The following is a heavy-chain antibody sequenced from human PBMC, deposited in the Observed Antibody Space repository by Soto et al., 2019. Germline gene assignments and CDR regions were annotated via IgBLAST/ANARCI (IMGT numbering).Heavy chain of an antibody. D-gene: IGHD2-2*01. V-gene: IGHV4-4*02. J-gene: IGHJ6*02. Sequence: QVQLQESGPGLVKPSGTLSLTCTVSGGSVGSSSCWSWVRRPPGKGLEWIAEIYHSGTTNYNPSLKRRVSMSVDKSKNQFSLTLNSVTAADTDVYYCVRSVPAATWEYNGMDFWGQGTTVTVS. CDR3: VRSVPAATWEYNGMDF. CDR1: GGSVGSSSC. CDR2: IYHSGTT.